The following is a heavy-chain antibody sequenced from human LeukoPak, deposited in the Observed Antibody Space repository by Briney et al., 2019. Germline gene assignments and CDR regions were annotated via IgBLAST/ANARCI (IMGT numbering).Heavy chain of an antibody. CDR1: GFSLSTSGVG. Sequence: SGPTLVNPTQTLTLTCTFSGFSLSTSGVGVGWIRQPPGKALEWLALIYWNDDKRYSPSLKSRLTITKDTSKNQVVLTMTNMDPVDTATYYCAHRPSLYCSSTSCYHEFDSWGQGTLVTVSS. CDR2: IYWNDDK. V-gene: IGHV2-5*01. CDR3: AHRPSLYCSSTSCYHEFDS. D-gene: IGHD2-2*01. J-gene: IGHJ4*02.